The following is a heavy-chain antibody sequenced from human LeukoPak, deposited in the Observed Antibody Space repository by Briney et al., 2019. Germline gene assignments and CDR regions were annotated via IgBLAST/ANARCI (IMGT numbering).Heavy chain of an antibody. Sequence: GGSLRLSCAASGFTFDDYAIHWVRQAPGKGLEWVSGISWNSGSIGYADSVKGRFTISRDNAKNSLYLQMNSLRAEDTAMYYCARVPFDYWGQGTLVTVSS. V-gene: IGHV3-9*01. CDR1: GFTFDDYA. CDR3: ARVPFDY. CDR2: ISWNSGSI. J-gene: IGHJ4*02.